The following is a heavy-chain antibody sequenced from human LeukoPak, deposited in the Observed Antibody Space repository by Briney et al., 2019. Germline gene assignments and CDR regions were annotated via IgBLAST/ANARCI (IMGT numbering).Heavy chain of an antibody. CDR3: AKDLTAAAGTDY. CDR2: IWYDGSNK. J-gene: IGHJ4*02. CDR1: GFTFSSYG. V-gene: IGHV3-33*06. D-gene: IGHD6-13*01. Sequence: PGGXLRLSCAASGFTFSSYGMHWVRQAPGKGLEWVAVIWYDGSNKYYADSVKGRFTISRDNSKNTLYLQMNSLRAEDTAVYYCAKDLTAAAGTDYWGQGTLVTVSS.